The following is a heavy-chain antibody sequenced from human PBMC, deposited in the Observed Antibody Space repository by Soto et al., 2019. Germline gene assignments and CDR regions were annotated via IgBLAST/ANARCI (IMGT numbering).Heavy chain of an antibody. V-gene: IGHV1-2*04. J-gene: IGHJ4*02. CDR3: AREDSGDSNFDY. CDR1: GYTFTGYY. CDR2: INPNSGGT. D-gene: IGHD4-17*01. Sequence: ASVKVSCKASGYTFTGYYMHWVRQAPGQGLEWMGWINPNSGGTKYAQKFQGWVSMTRDTSISTAYMELSRLRSDDTAVYYCAREDSGDSNFDYSGQGTLVTVSS.